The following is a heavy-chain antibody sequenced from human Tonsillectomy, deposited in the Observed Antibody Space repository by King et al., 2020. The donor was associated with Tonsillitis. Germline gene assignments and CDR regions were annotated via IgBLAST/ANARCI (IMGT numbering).Heavy chain of an antibody. CDR2: INHSGST. CDR3: AGDPYSNYGDAFDI. Sequence: VQLQQWGAGLLKPSETLSLTCAVYGGSFSGYYWSWIRQPPGKGLEWIGEINHSGSTNYNPSLKSRVTISVDTSKNQFSLKVSSVTAADTAVYYCAGDPYSNYGDAFDIWGQGTMVTVSS. CDR1: GGSFSGYY. D-gene: IGHD4-11*01. V-gene: IGHV4-34*01. J-gene: IGHJ3*02.